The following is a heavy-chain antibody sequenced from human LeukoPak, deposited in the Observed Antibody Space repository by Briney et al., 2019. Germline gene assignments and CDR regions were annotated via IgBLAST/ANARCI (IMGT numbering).Heavy chain of an antibody. J-gene: IGHJ4*02. CDR2: IRQDGSEK. V-gene: IGHV3-7*01. CDR3: TRDQEGSDY. Sequence: PGGSLRLSCVVSGFTFSSFWMSWVRQAPGKGLEWVANIRQDGSEKYYVDSVKGRFTISRDNAENLLYLQMNSLRAEDTAVYYCTRDQEGSDYWGQGTLVTVSS. CDR1: GFTFSSFW.